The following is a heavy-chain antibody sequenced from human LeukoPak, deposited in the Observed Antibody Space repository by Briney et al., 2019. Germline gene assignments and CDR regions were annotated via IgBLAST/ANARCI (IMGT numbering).Heavy chain of an antibody. V-gene: IGHV1-8*01. J-gene: IGHJ4*02. CDR1: GYTFTSYD. D-gene: IGHD2-2*02. CDR2: MNPNSGNT. Sequence: ASVKVSCKASGYTFTSYDINWVRQATGQGLEWMGWMNPNSGNTGYAQKFQGRVTMTRNTSISTAYMELSSLRSEDTAVYYCARLLVVPAARPKREKYYFDYWGQGTLVTVSS. CDR3: ARLLVVPAARPKREKYYFDY.